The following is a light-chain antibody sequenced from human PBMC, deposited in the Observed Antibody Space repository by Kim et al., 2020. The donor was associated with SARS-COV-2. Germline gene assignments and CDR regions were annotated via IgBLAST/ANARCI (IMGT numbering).Light chain of an antibody. CDR3: CSYAGSYTSYV. CDR1: SSDVGGYNH. Sequence: QSALTQPPSVSGSPGQSVTISCTGTSSDVGGYNHVSWYQQHPGKAPKLMIYEVSKRPSGVSDRFSGSKSGNTASLTISGLQAEDEADYYCCSYAGSYTSYVFGAGTKVTVL. J-gene: IGLJ1*01. CDR2: EVS. V-gene: IGLV2-11*01.